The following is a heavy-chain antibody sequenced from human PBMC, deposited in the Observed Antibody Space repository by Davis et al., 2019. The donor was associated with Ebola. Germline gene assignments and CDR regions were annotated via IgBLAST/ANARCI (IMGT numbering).Heavy chain of an antibody. V-gene: IGHV3-23*01. CDR2: ISGSGGST. CDR3: AKDYDSSGYYYLPFDY. CDR1: GFTFSSYA. Sequence: PGGSLRLSCAASGFTFSSYAMSWVRQAPGKGLEWVSAISGSGGSTYYADSVKGRFIISRDNSKNTLYLQMNSLRAEDTAVYYCAKDYDSSGYYYLPFDYWGQGTLVTVSS. D-gene: IGHD3-22*01. J-gene: IGHJ4*02.